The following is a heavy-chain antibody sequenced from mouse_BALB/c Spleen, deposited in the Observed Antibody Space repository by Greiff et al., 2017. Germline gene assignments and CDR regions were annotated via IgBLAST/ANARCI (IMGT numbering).Heavy chain of an antibody. V-gene: IGHV5-6-2*01. CDR1: GFTFSSYY. J-gene: IGHJ3*01. Sequence: EVQGVESGGGLVKLGGSLKLSCAASGFTFSSYYMSWVRQTPEKRLELVAAINSNGGSTYYPDTVKGRFTISRDNAKNTLYLQMSSLKSEDTALYYCARHDYDGGFAYWGQGTLVTVSA. CDR3: ARHDYDGGFAY. CDR2: INSNGGST. D-gene: IGHD2-4*01.